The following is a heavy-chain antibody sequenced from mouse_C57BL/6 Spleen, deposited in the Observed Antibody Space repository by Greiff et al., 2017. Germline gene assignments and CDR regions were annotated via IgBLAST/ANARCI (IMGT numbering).Heavy chain of an antibody. J-gene: IGHJ2*01. D-gene: IGHD4-1*01. CDR1: GYTFTDYN. Sequence: VQLQQSGPELVKPGASVKIPCKASGYTFTDYNMDWVKQSHGKSLEWIGDINPNNGGTIYNQKFKGKATLTVDKSSSTAYMERRSLTSEDTAVYYCARRSNWDGYYFDYWGQGTTLTVSS. CDR2: INPNNGGT. CDR3: ARRSNWDGYYFDY. V-gene: IGHV1-18*01.